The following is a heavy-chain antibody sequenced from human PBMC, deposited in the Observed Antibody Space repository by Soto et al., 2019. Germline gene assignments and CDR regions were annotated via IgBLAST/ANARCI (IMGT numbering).Heavy chain of an antibody. D-gene: IGHD2-15*01. Sequence: EVQLVESGGGLVKPGGSLRLSCAASGFTFSSYSMNWVRQAPGKGLEWVSSISSSSSYIYYADSVKGRFTISRDNAKNSLYLQMNSLRAEDTAVYYCARDMLAIVAGHYYGMDVWGQGTTVTVSS. J-gene: IGHJ6*02. CDR3: ARDMLAIVAGHYYGMDV. V-gene: IGHV3-21*01. CDR2: ISSSSSYI. CDR1: GFTFSSYS.